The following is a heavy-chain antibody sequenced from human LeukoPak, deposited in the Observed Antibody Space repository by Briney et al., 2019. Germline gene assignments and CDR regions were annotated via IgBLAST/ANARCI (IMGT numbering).Heavy chain of an antibody. D-gene: IGHD6-13*01. CDR1: GYSFTNYW. Sequence: GESQKISFKGSGYSFTNYWIGWVRQMPGKGLEWMGIIYPADSDTRYSPSFQGQVTISADKSINTAYVQWSNLKASDTAIYYCARRSSTWGDAFDIWGQGTMVTVSS. CDR2: IYPADSDT. V-gene: IGHV5-51*01. J-gene: IGHJ3*02. CDR3: ARRSSTWGDAFDI.